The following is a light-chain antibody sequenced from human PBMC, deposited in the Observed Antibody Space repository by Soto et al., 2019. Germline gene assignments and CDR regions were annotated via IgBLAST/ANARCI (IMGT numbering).Light chain of an antibody. CDR3: QQYNRGVT. Sequence: DIHMTQSPATLSASVGDRVTITCRASQTVSPWLAWYQQKPGAAPHLLIYKVSNLESGVPSRFSGSGSGADFPLTINGLQPDDFATYYCQQYNRGVTFGPGTKVEIK. J-gene: IGKJ1*01. CDR1: QTVSPW. CDR2: KVS. V-gene: IGKV1-5*03.